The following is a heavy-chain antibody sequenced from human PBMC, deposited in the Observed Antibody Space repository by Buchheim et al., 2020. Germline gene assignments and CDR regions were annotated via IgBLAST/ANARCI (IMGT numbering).Heavy chain of an antibody. D-gene: IGHD6-13*01. Sequence: EVQLVESGGGLVQPGGSLRLSCAASAFTFSSYEMNWVRQAPGKGLERVSYISSSGNTIYYADSVKGRFTISRDNAKNSLYLQMNGLRAEDTALYYCAREDAAAAAYYFMDVWGKGTT. CDR1: AFTFSSYE. J-gene: IGHJ6*03. CDR3: AREDAAAAAYYFMDV. CDR2: ISSSGNTI. V-gene: IGHV3-48*03.